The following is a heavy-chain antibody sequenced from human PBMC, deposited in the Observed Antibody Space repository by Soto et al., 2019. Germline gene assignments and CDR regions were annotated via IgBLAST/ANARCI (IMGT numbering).Heavy chain of an antibody. CDR3: AKDLHPGGGYNFPHY. Sequence: GGSLRLSCAASGFTFSSYAMSWVRQPPGKGLEWVSAISGSGGSTYYGDSVKGRFAISRDNSKNTLFLQMNSLRAEDTAVYYCAKDLHPGGGYNFPHYWGQGTLVTVSS. V-gene: IGHV3-23*01. J-gene: IGHJ4*02. D-gene: IGHD1-1*01. CDR1: GFTFSSYA. CDR2: ISGSGGST.